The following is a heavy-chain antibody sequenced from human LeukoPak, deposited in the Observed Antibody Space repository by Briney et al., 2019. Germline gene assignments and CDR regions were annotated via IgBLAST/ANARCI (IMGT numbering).Heavy chain of an antibody. Sequence: GESLKISCQGSGYSFTSSWIGWVRQMPGKVLEWMGIIYPGDSDTRYSPSFQGQVTISADKSISTAYLQWSSLKASDTAMYYCARFSVGGTYYPNYWGQGTLVSVSS. CDR2: IYPGDSDT. D-gene: IGHD1-26*01. CDR3: ARFSVGGTYYPNY. CDR1: GYSFTSSW. J-gene: IGHJ4*02. V-gene: IGHV5-51*01.